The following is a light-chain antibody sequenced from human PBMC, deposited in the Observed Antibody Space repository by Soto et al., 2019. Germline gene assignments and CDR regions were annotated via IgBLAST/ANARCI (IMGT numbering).Light chain of an antibody. V-gene: IGLV2-18*02. CDR3: SSYTSIRTPVV. CDR2: EVN. Sequence: QSALTQPPSVSGSPGQSVTMSCTGTSSDVGSHDRVSGYQQPPRTDPKLIIYEVNNQPSRVPDRFSGSKAGNTASLTISGLQPEDDADYYCSSYTSIRTPVVFGGGTKLTVL. J-gene: IGLJ2*01. CDR1: SSDVGSHDR.